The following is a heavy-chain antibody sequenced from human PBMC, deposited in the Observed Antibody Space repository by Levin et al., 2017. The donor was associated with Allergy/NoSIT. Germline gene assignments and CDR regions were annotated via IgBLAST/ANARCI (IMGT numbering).Heavy chain of an antibody. CDR2: IYYSGST. V-gene: IGHV4-31*03. CDR1: GGSISSGGYY. Sequence: SETLSLTCTVSGGSISSGGYYWSWIRQHPGKGLEWIGYIYYSGSTYYNPSLKSRVTISVDTSKNQFSLKLSSVTAADTAVYYCARYSYGLRRNWFDPWGQGTLVTVSS. D-gene: IGHD5-18*01. J-gene: IGHJ5*02. CDR3: ARYSYGLRRNWFDP.